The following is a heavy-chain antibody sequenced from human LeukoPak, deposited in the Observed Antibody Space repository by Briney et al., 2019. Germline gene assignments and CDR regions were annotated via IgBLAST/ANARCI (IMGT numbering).Heavy chain of an antibody. D-gene: IGHD1-26*01. CDR3: ARDGAEEYAFDI. V-gene: IGHV4-34*01. CDR1: GVSFSGY. J-gene: IGHJ3*02. CDR2: ISHSGTT. Sequence: SETLSLTCAVYGVSFSGYWSWIRQPPGKGLEWIGEISHSGTTNYNPSLKSRVTISVDTSKNQFSLELSSVTAADTAVYYCARDGAEEYAFDIWGQGTMVTVSS.